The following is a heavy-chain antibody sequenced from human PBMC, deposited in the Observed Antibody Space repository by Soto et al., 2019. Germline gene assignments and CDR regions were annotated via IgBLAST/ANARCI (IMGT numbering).Heavy chain of an antibody. V-gene: IGHV1-3*01. J-gene: IGHJ6*03. CDR3: ARGRIAAAGIIAYSNPPAYMDV. CDR1: GYTFTSYA. D-gene: IGHD6-13*01. CDR2: INAGNGNT. Sequence: QVQLVQSGAEVKKPGASVKVSCKASGYTFTSYAMHWVRQAPGQRLEWMGWINAGNGNTKYSQKFQGRVNITRDTSASTAYMELSSLSSEDTAVYYCARGRIAAAGIIAYSNPPAYMDVWGKGTTVTVSS.